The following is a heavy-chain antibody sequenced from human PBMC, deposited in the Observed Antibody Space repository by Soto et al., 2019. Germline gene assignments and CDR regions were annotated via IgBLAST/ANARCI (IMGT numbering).Heavy chain of an antibody. V-gene: IGHV3-23*01. D-gene: IGHD6-6*01. CDR1: GFTFSSYA. CDR3: AKSLTARLRLETY. J-gene: IGHJ4*02. CDR2: ISGSGGST. Sequence: GGSLRLSCAASGFTFSSYAMSWVRQAPGKGLEWVSAISGSGGSTYYADYVKGRFTISRDNSKNTLYLQMNSLRAEYTAVYYCAKSLTARLRLETYWGQGTLVTVSS.